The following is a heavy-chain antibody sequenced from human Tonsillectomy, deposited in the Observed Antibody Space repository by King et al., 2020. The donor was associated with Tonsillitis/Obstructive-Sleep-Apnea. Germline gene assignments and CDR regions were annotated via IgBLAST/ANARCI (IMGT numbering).Heavy chain of an antibody. V-gene: IGHV3-15*01. CDR3: VADVPHPLAQIDF. CDR1: GFNFADAW. Sequence: VQLVESGGGLIKPGGSLRLSCAASGFNFADAWMSWVRQAPGKGLEWVGRVRSKDSGGRTEFAASVKGRFTMSRDDSRNTVYLQWNGLETEDTGLYYRVADVPHPLAQIDFWGRGTLVTVSS. J-gene: IGHJ4*02. CDR2: VRSKDSGGRT.